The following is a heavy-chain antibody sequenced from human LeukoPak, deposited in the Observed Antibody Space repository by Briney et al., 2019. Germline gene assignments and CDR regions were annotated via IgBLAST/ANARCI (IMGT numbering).Heavy chain of an antibody. CDR2: IYYSGST. CDR3: ARVLRVGAPNWFDP. CDR1: GGSISSGDYY. Sequence: TSETLSLACTVSGGSISSGDYYWSWIRQPPGKGLEWIGYIYYSGSTYYNPSLKSRVTISVDTSKNQFSLKLSSVTAADTAVYYCARVLRVGAPNWFDPWGQGTLVTVSS. D-gene: IGHD1-26*01. J-gene: IGHJ5*02. V-gene: IGHV4-30-4*08.